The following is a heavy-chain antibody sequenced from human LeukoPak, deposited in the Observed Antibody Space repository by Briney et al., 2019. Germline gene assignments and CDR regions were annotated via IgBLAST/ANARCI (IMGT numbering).Heavy chain of an antibody. Sequence: SETLSLTCAVYGGSFINYYWSWIRQSPGKGLEWIGEITHSGSTNYNPSLKSRVTISVDTSKNQFSLKLRSVTAADTAVYYCARGHSIEPYYYYYYMDVWGKGTTVTVSS. CDR3: ARGHSIEPYYYYYYMDV. J-gene: IGHJ6*03. CDR2: ITHSGST. V-gene: IGHV4-34*01. D-gene: IGHD4-11*01. CDR1: GGSFINYY.